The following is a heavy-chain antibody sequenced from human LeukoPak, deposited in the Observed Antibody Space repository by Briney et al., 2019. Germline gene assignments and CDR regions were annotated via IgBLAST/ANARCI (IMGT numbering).Heavy chain of an antibody. CDR2: IYRSGST. Sequence: SETLSLTCTVSGYSISSGYSWGWIRQPPGKGLEWIGSIYRSGSTYYNPSLKSRVTISVDTSKNQFSLKLSSVTAADTAVYYCARDLDAFDIWGQGTKVTVSS. V-gene: IGHV4-38-2*02. CDR3: ARDLDAFDI. J-gene: IGHJ3*02. CDR1: GYSISSGYS.